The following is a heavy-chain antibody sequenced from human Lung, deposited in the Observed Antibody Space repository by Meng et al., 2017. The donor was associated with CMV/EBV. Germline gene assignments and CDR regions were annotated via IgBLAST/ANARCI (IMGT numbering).Heavy chain of an antibody. CDR3: ARNPVTNRRGSHFDC. V-gene: IGHV3-7*01. Sequence: SCAASGFILSSYWMSWVRQAPGKGLEWVANIKQDGSEKYYVHSVRGRFTISRDNAKSSLYLQMNGLRAEDTAVYYCARNPVTNRRGSHFDCWGQGTXVTVSS. CDR1: GFILSSYW. J-gene: IGHJ4*02. D-gene: IGHD4-17*01. CDR2: IKQDGSEK.